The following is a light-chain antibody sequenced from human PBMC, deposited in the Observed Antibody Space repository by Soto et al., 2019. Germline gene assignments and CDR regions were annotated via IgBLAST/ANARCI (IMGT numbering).Light chain of an antibody. V-gene: IGKV3-15*01. Sequence: ETVLTQSPATLSMSPGESATLSCRASQSISNNLAWYHQKPGQAPRLLIYRASTRATGIPARFSGSGSGTEFTLTISSLQPEDFAIYYCQQYDAWPYTFGQGTKLEI. CDR2: RAS. J-gene: IGKJ2*01. CDR1: QSISNN. CDR3: QQYDAWPYT.